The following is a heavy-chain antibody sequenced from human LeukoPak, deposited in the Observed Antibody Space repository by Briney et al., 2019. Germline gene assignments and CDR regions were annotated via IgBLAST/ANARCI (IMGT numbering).Heavy chain of an antibody. CDR1: GFTFSDCV. CDR2: ISGDGVST. V-gene: IGHV3-23*01. J-gene: IGHJ4*02. D-gene: IGHD3-9*01. Sequence: PGASLRLSCVAFGFTFSDCVMTWVRQAPGKGLEWVSSISGDGVSTFYADSVKGRFTISRDNSKNTLYLQKNILRAEDTAVYYCAKWGDYDVLTGYYVSDYWGQGTLVTVSS. CDR3: AKWGDYDVLTGYYVSDY.